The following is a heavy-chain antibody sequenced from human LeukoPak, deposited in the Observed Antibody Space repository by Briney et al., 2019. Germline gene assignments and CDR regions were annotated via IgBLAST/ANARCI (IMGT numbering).Heavy chain of an antibody. J-gene: IGHJ4*02. CDR2: INHSGST. CDR3: ARIVTTPDY. CDR1: GGSFSGYY. D-gene: IGHD5-12*01. Sequence: SETLSLICAVYGGSFSGYYWSWIRQPPGKGLEWIGEINHSGSTNYNPSLKSRVTISVDTSKNQFSLKLSSVTAADTAVYYCARIVTTPDYWGQGTLVTVSS. V-gene: IGHV4-34*01.